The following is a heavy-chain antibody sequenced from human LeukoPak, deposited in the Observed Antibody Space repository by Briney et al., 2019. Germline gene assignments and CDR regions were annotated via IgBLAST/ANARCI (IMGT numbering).Heavy chain of an antibody. D-gene: IGHD1-26*01. CDR1: GGSISTSSYY. Sequence: SETLSLTCTVSGGSISTSSYYWGWIRQPPGRGLEWIGSIYYSGSSYYNPSLKSRVTISVDTSKNQFSLRLSSVTAADTAVYYCTRDYYRSSDSWGQGTLVTVSS. CDR2: IYYSGSS. CDR3: TRDYYRSSDS. V-gene: IGHV4-39*07. J-gene: IGHJ5*01.